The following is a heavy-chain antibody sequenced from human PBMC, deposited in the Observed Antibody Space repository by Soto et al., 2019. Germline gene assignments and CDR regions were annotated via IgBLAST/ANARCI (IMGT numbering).Heavy chain of an antibody. CDR3: AWGGSSGYLN. J-gene: IGHJ4*02. CDR2: INHSGST. V-gene: IGHV4-34*01. Sequence: SETLSLTCAVYGGSFSGYYWSWIRQPPGKGLEWIGEINHSGSTNYNPSLKSRVTISVDTSKNQFSLKLSSVTAADTAVYYCAWGGSSGYLNWGQGTLVTVSS. CDR1: GGSFSGYY. D-gene: IGHD3-22*01.